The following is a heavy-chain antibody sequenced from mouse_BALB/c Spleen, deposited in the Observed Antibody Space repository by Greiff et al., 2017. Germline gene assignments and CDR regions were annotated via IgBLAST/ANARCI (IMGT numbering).Heavy chain of an antibody. CDR3: ARPLYYYGSSYGAY. Sequence: VQLKQSGPELVKPGASVKMSCKASGYTFTSYVMHWVKQKPGQGLEWIGYINPYNDGTKYNEKFKGKATLTSDKSSSTAYMELSSLTSEDSAVYYCARPLYYYGSSYGAYWGQGTLVTVSA. J-gene: IGHJ3*01. D-gene: IGHD1-1*01. V-gene: IGHV1-14*01. CDR1: GYTFTSYV. CDR2: INPYNDGT.